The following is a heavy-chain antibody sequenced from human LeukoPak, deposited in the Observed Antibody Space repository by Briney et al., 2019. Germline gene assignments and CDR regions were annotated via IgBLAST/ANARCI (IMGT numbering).Heavy chain of an antibody. V-gene: IGHV5-51*01. CDR3: ASPPTRECSSISCPLSY. CDR1: GYEFTTYV. CDR2: IYPGDSDT. Sequence: GVSVKISCKGSGYEFTTYVIAWVRQMPGKGLEWMRIIYPGDSDTRYSPSFQGQVTISVDKSVSAAYLQWSSLKASDTAMYYCASPPTRECSSISCPLSYWGQGTLVTVSS. D-gene: IGHD2-2*01. J-gene: IGHJ4*02.